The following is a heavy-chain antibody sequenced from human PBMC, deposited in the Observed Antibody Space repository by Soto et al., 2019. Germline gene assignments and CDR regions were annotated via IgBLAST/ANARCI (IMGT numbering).Heavy chain of an antibody. CDR2: ISSDGSNK. J-gene: IGHJ5*02. Sequence: GGSLRLSCAASGFTFSTYAMHWVRQAPGRGLEWVAVISSDGSNKYYADSVKGRFTISRDNSKNTLYLQMNSLRAEDTAVCYCARGYCSGANCYDRLGSFDPWGQGTLVTVSS. V-gene: IGHV3-30-3*01. CDR1: GFTFSTYA. D-gene: IGHD2-2*01. CDR3: ARGYCSGANCYDRLGSFDP.